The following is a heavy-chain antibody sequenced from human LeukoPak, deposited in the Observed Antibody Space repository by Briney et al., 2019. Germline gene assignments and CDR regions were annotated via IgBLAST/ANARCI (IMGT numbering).Heavy chain of an antibody. CDR1: GFTFSYYS. J-gene: IGHJ4*02. V-gene: IGHV3-48*02. CDR2: ISSTSGII. CDR3: ARGRTDFDY. Sequence: GGSLRLSCAASGFTFSYYSMNWVRQAPGQGLEWVSYISSTSGIIYYTDSVKGRFTISRDNAKNSLYLQMNSLRDEDTAMYYCARGRTDFDYWGQGTLVTASS.